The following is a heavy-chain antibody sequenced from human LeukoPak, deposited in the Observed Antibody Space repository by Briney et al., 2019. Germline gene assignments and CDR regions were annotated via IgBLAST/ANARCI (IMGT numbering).Heavy chain of an antibody. CDR1: GNTISSYG. D-gene: IGHD2-2*01. CDR2: ISSYNGNT. CDR3: PRGVLYQPLLLGFFEQ. V-gene: IGHV1-18*01. J-gene: IGHJ4*02. Sequence: ASVKVSCKASGNTISSYGISWLRPARCQGLEWMGWISSYNGNTNYAQKLQGRATMPTDTSTPSAPLELRGLTSNPPAAYYFPRGVLYQPLLLGFFEQWGEGTLVTVSS.